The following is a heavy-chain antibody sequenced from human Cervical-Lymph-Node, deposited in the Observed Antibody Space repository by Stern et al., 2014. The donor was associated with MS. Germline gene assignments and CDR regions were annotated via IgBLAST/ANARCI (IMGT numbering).Heavy chain of an antibody. CDR3: AKDMRSGYAYDPLDH. CDR2: VRYYCGRE. CDR1: GLTFNTYG. Sequence: VQLVESGGGVVQPGGSLCLSCAASGLTFNTYGMHWVRLAPRNGLGREGVVRYYCGRERYADSVKGRCAIFIDNSKPNQYSQMNSLRVEDTAIYYCAKDMRSGYAYDPLDHWGQGTLVTVSS. D-gene: IGHD3-3*01. V-gene: IGHV3-33*03. J-gene: IGHJ4*02.